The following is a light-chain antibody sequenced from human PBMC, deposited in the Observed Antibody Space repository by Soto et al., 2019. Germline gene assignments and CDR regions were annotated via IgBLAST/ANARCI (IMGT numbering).Light chain of an antibody. CDR2: DDN. CDR3: GSWDISLGAYV. Sequence: QSVLTQPPSVSAAPGQKVTISCSGSSSNIGGNSVSWYQQLPGTVPKLLIYDDNKRPSGIPDRFSGSKSGTSATLGITGFQTGDEADYHCGSWDISLGAYVFGTGTKVTVL. V-gene: IGLV1-51*01. J-gene: IGLJ1*01. CDR1: SSNIGGNS.